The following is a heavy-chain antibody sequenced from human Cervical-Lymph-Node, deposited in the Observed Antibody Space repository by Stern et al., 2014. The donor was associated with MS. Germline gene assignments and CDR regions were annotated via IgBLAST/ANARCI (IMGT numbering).Heavy chain of an antibody. J-gene: IGHJ5*01. CDR2: IGGSGDST. CDR1: GFTFSSSA. CDR3: AKDDYYYDSGGYLGWFDS. D-gene: IGHD3-22*01. V-gene: IGHV3-23*04. Sequence: EVQLVESGGGLVQPGGSLRLSCAASGFTFSSSAMSWVRQAPGKGLAWVSAIGGSGDSTYYADSVKGRFTISRDNSKNTLYLQMNSLRAEDTAVYYCAKDDYYYDSGGYLGWFDSWGQGTLVTVSS.